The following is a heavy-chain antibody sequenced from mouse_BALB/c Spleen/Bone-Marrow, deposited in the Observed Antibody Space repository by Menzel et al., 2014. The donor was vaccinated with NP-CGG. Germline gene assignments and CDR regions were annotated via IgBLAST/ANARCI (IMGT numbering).Heavy chain of an antibody. CDR2: ISSGGSYT. CDR1: GFTFSSYA. D-gene: IGHD1-1*01. CDR3: ARHYYGSSYYFDY. Sequence: EVQVVESGGGLVKPGGSLKLSCAASGFTFSSYAMSWVRQTPEKRLEWVATISSGGSYTYYPDSVKGRSTISRDNAKNTLYLQMSSLRSEDTAMYYCARHYYGSSYYFDYWGQGTTLTVSS. V-gene: IGHV5-9-3*01. J-gene: IGHJ2*01.